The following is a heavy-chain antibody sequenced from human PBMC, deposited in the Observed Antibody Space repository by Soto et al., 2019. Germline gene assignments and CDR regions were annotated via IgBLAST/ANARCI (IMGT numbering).Heavy chain of an antibody. V-gene: IGHV3-30*18. CDR3: AKDWVGGSNKYYFEY. D-gene: IGHD1-26*01. Sequence: GGSLRLSCVASGFTFSDYGMHWVRQAPGKGLEWVAGISHHGLKEHYADSVKGRFTISRDNSKKTVYLQLNSLRGDDTAVYYCAKDWVGGSNKYYFEYWGQGTLVTVSS. CDR2: ISHHGLKE. J-gene: IGHJ4*02. CDR1: GFTFSDYG.